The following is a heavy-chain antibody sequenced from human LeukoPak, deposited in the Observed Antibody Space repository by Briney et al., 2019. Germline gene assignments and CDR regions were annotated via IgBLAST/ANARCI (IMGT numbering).Heavy chain of an antibody. CDR3: VRDSDDYYWALDF. Sequence: SQTLSLTCAISGDIVSNNIATWNWVRQSPSRGLEWLGRTYYRSRWGNDYAISVKSRITINPDTPRNQFSLQLNSVTPGDTAVYYCVRDSDDYYWALDFWGQGTPVTVSS. CDR2: TYYRSRWGN. D-gene: IGHD3-10*01. V-gene: IGHV6-1*01. J-gene: IGHJ4*02. CDR1: GDIVSNNIAT.